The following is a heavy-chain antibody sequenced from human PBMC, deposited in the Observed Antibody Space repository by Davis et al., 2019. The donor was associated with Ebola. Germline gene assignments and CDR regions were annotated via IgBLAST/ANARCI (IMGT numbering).Heavy chain of an antibody. CDR3: ARDGTGWYPGDY. CDR1: GFSFSDYS. CDR2: ISPDGSNR. D-gene: IGHD6-19*01. J-gene: IGHJ4*02. Sequence: GSLRLSCAASGFSFSDYSMHWVRQAPGKGLQWVALISPDGSNRWYADSVRGRLTTSRDNSKNTLYLQVNSLRPDDTAVYYCARDGTGWYPGDYWGQGTLVTVSS. V-gene: IGHV3-30-3*01.